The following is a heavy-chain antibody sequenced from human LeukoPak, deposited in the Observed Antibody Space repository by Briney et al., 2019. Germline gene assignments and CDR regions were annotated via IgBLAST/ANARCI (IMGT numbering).Heavy chain of an antibody. CDR2: IYYSGTT. Sequence: SETLSLTCTVPGGSISYYYWSWIRQSPGKGLEWIGYIYYSGTTNYNPSLKSRVTISVDTSKNQFSLQLRSVTTADTAVYYCAREDPQTTVPEGMDVWGQGTTVTVSS. CDR1: GGSISYYY. J-gene: IGHJ6*02. CDR3: AREDPQTTVPEGMDV. V-gene: IGHV4-59*01. D-gene: IGHD4-17*01.